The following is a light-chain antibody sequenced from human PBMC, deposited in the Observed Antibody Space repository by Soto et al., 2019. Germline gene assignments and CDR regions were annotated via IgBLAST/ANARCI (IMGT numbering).Light chain of an antibody. CDR3: QQYSTLPHT. J-gene: IGKJ2*01. CDR2: GIS. V-gene: IGKV3-20*01. CDR1: QSVTNRY. Sequence: ESVLTQSPGTLSLSPGERATLSCRASQSVTNRYFAWYQQKPGQAPRLLIYGISSRATDIPDRFSGSGSGTDFTLTISRLEHEDFVVYYCQQYSTLPHTFGQGTKVDIK.